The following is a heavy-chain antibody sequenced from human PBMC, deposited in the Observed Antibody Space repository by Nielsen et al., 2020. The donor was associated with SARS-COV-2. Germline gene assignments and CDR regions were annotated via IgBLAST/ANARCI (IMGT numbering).Heavy chain of an antibody. CDR3: ARGYGTGYRYSYYYGVDV. D-gene: IGHD3/OR15-3a*01. CDR2: IYYSGST. Sequence: SETLSLTCTVSGGSISSYYWSWIRQPPGKGLEWIGYIYYSGSTNYNPSLRSRVTLSLDTSKNQFSLKLSTVTAADAAVYYCARGYGTGYRYSYYYGVDVWGQGTTVAVSS. V-gene: IGHV4-59*08. J-gene: IGHJ6*02. CDR1: GGSISSYY.